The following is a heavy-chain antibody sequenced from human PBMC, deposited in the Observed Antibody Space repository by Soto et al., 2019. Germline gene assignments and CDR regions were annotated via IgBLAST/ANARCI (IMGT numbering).Heavy chain of an antibody. CDR2: INHSGST. CDR1: GGSFSGYY. V-gene: IGHV4-34*01. Sequence: SETLSLTCAVYGGSFSGYYWSWIRRPPGKGLEWIGEINHSGSTNYNPSLKSRVTISVDTSKNQFSLKLSSVTAADTAVYYCARGPKWLVRCYDYWGQGTLVTVSS. J-gene: IGHJ4*02. D-gene: IGHD6-19*01. CDR3: ARGPKWLVRCYDY.